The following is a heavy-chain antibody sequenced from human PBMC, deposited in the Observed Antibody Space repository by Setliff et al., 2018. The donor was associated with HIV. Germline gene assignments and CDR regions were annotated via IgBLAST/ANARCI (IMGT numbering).Heavy chain of an antibody. D-gene: IGHD3-10*01. CDR3: VGDGVGVIPGDGFDI. Sequence: GGSLRLSCAASGFTFSSYTMNWVRQAPGKGLEWVSPIRSNSDYIYYADSVKGRFTISRDNAKNSLYLQINSLRVEDKAVYYCVGDGVGVIPGDGFDIWGRGTVVTVSS. CDR2: IRSNSDYI. V-gene: IGHV3-21*01. J-gene: IGHJ3*02. CDR1: GFTFSSYT.